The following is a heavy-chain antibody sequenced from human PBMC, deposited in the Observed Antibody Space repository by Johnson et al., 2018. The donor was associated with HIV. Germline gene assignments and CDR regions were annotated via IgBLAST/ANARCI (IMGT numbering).Heavy chain of an antibody. V-gene: IGHV3-11*01. Sequence: QMLLVESGGGLVQPGGSLRLSCAASGFSFGDCYMSWIRQAPGKGLEWISDINTSGTTVHYSDSVKGRFAISRDNAKNSLYLQMNSLRAEDTALYYCAREAGSGSYSPWRPDAFDIWGQGTMVTVSS. J-gene: IGHJ3*02. D-gene: IGHD3-10*01. CDR1: GFSFGDCY. CDR2: INTSGTTV. CDR3: AREAGSGSYSPWRPDAFDI.